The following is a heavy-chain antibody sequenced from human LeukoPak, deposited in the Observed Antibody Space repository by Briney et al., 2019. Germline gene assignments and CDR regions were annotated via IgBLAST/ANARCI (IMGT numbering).Heavy chain of an antibody. Sequence: PGGSLRLSCAASGFTFSSYGMHWVRQAPGKGLEWVAVISYDGSNKYYADSVKGRFTISRDNSKNTLYLQMNSLRAEDTAVYYCAKELVVGATGGLGYWGQGTLVTVSS. CDR1: GFTFSSYG. V-gene: IGHV3-30*18. CDR3: AKELVVGATGGLGY. D-gene: IGHD1-26*01. J-gene: IGHJ4*02. CDR2: ISYDGSNK.